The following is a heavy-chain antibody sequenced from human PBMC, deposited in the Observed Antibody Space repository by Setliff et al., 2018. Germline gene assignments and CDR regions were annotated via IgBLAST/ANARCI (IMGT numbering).Heavy chain of an antibody. J-gene: IGHJ4*02. CDR2: ISGDSEYI. CDR1: GFTFSTYS. CDR3: VRYNWNFPDC. Sequence: GGSLRLSCAASGFTFSTYSMSWVRQAPGKGLEWVSAISGDSEYIYYRDSVKGRLTISRDNARNTLYLQMNSQRVEDTAVYYCVRYNWNFPDCWGQGTLVTVSS. V-gene: IGHV3-23*01. D-gene: IGHD1-7*01.